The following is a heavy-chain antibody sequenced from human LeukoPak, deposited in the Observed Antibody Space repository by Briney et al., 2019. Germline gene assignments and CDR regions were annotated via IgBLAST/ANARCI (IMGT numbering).Heavy chain of an antibody. J-gene: IGHJ4*02. CDR2: ITSSSDSI. D-gene: IGHD1-26*01. Sequence: GGSLRLSRATSGFTFSAYSMIWVRQTPGKGLECLSYITSSSDSIHYADSVRGRFTVSRDSAKNSLYLQMNSLRDEDTAVYYCARDPGYSRPSSYGYFDHWGQGTLATVSS. CDR3: ARDPGYSRPSSYGYFDH. V-gene: IGHV3-48*02. CDR1: GFTFSAYS.